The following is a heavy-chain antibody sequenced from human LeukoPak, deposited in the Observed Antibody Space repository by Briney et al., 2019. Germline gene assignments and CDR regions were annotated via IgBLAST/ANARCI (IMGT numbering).Heavy chain of an antibody. CDR3: ARDLRGYSYAADAFDI. D-gene: IGHD5-18*01. Sequence: GGSLRLSCVASGFTFSSYGMHWVRQAPGKGLEWVAFIHYDGSIKYYADSVKGRFTISRDNSKNTLYVQMNSLRAEDTAVYYCARDLRGYSYAADAFDIWGQGTMVTVSS. J-gene: IGHJ3*02. CDR2: IHYDGSIK. V-gene: IGHV3-30*02. CDR1: GFTFSSYG.